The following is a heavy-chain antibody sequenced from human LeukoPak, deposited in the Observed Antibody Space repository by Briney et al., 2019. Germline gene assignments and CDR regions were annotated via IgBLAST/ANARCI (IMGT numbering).Heavy chain of an antibody. D-gene: IGHD5-24*01. CDR1: GYNFEILG. Sequence: ASVKVSCKASGYNFEILGISWVRQAPEQGLEWMGWISAYEGNTNYAQKFEDRVTMTTDTSTNTAYMDLRNLTSDDTAVYYCARTLGGYTVDRATGFDLWGRGTLVTVSS. J-gene: IGHJ2*01. V-gene: IGHV1-18*01. CDR2: ISAYEGNT. CDR3: ARTLGGYTVDRATGFDL.